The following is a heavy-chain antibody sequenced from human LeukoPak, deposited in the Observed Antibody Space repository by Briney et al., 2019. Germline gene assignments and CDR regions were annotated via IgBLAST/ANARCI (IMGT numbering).Heavy chain of an antibody. D-gene: IGHD3-10*01. V-gene: IGHV4-59*01. CDR3: ARVGWFGEFYYYYYYMDV. CDR2: IYYSGST. Sequence: SETLSLTCTVPGGSISSYYWSWIRQPPGKGLEWIGYIYYSGSTNYNPSLRSRVTISVDTSKNQFSLKLSSVTAADTAVYYCARVGWFGEFYYYYYYMDVWGKGTTVTISS. CDR1: GGSISSYY. J-gene: IGHJ6*03.